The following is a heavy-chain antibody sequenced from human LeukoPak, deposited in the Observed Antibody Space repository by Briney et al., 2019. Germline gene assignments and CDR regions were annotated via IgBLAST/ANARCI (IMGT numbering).Heavy chain of an antibody. D-gene: IGHD2-15*01. CDR1: GFTFSSYA. J-gene: IGHJ4*02. CDR3: AKDDPPGSGGSCFDY. V-gene: IGHV3-23*01. CDR2: ISCSGGST. Sequence: GGSLRLSCAASGFTFSSYAMSWVRQAPGKGLEWVSAISCSGGSTYCADSAKGRFTISEDNSKNTLYLQMNSLRAEDTAVYYCAKDDPPGSGGSCFDYWGQGTLVTVSS.